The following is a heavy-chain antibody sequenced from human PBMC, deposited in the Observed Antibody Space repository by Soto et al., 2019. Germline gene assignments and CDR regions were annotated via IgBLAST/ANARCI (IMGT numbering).Heavy chain of an antibody. V-gene: IGHV3-23*01. Sequence: GGSLRLSCAASGFTFSSYAMSWVRQAPGKGLEWVSAIRGSGGSTYYADSVKGRFTISRDNSKKTLYLQMNSLRAEDTAVYYCAKDSSVDVLRFLEWSFDSWCQGILVTVSS. CDR1: GFTFSSYA. D-gene: IGHD3-3*01. J-gene: IGHJ4*02. CDR3: AKDSSVDVLRFLEWSFDS. CDR2: IRGSGGST.